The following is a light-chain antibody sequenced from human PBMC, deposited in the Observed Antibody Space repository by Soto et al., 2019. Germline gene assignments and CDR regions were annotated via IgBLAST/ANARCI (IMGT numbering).Light chain of an antibody. V-gene: IGKV1-39*01. Sequence: DVQMTQSPSPLSASVGDRVTITCRASQSILTYLNWYQHKPGKAPKLLVYGTSTLQSGVPSRFSGSGSGTDFTLTISSLQPEDFATYYCQQMYLTPYTFGQGTRLEFK. CDR3: QQMYLTPYT. J-gene: IGKJ5*01. CDR1: QSILTY. CDR2: GTS.